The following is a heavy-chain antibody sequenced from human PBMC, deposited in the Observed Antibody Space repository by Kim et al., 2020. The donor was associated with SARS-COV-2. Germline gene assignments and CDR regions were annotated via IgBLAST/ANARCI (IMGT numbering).Heavy chain of an antibody. J-gene: IGHJ6*03. CDR3: ARVFSSHNPLYYYYYYMDV. Sequence: GGSLRLSCAASGFTFSDYYMSWIRQAPGKGLEWVSYISSSGSTIYYADSVKGRFTISRDNAKNSLYLQMNSLRAEDTAVYYCARVFSSHNPLYYYYYYMDVWGKGTTVTVSS. CDR2: ISSSGSTI. D-gene: IGHD6-13*01. CDR1: GFTFSDYY. V-gene: IGHV3-11*01.